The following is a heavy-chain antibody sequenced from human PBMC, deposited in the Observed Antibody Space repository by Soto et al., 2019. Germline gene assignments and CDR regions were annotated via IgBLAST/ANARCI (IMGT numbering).Heavy chain of an antibody. CDR1: GGSISSSTYY. V-gene: IGHV4-39*01. J-gene: IGHJ4*02. Sequence: SETLSLTCTVSGGSISSSTYYWDWIRQPPGKGLEWVGNIYYSGSTYYNPSLKSRVTISVDTSKNQFSLKLSSVTAADTAVYYCARQFASGNHRDYWGQGTLVTVSS. CDR3: ARQFASGNHRDY. D-gene: IGHD3-10*01. CDR2: IYYSGST.